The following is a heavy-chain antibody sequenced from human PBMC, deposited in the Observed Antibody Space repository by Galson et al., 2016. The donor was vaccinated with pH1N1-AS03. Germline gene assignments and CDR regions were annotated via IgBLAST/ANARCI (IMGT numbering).Heavy chain of an antibody. V-gene: IGHV3-23*01. CDR3: AKEGDEGAFDC. J-gene: IGHJ4*02. CDR1: GFTFKNYA. CDR2: ISGIGTST. Sequence: SLRLSCAASGFTFKNYAMSWVHQAPGKGLEWVSVISGIGTSTYYAASVKGRFSISRDNARNTLSLQMDGLRAEDTALYYCAKEGDEGAFDCWGQGALVTVS.